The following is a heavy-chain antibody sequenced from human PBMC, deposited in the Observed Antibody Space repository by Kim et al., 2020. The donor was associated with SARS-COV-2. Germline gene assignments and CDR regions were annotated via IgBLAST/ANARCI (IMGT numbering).Heavy chain of an antibody. V-gene: IGHV4-4*02. CDR3: ARIAAAGTGSGY. J-gene: IGHJ4*02. D-gene: IGHD6-13*01. Sequence: NYNPSLKSRVTISVDKSKNQFSLKLSSVTAADTAVYYCARIAAAGTGSGYWGQGTLVTVSS.